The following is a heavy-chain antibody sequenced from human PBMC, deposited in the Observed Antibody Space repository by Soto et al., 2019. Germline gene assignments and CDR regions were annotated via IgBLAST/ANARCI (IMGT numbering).Heavy chain of an antibody. CDR3: ARAPPGLSPRWDV. J-gene: IGHJ6*02. D-gene: IGHD3-10*01. CDR2: IYYTGST. Sequence: SETLSLTCAVSGGSMSRGGQSWSWIRQPPGKGLEWLGFIYYTGSTYYNPSLKSRVTLSVDRSKNQFSLILTSVTAADTAMYFCARAPPGLSPRWDVWGQGTTVTVTS. V-gene: IGHV4-30-2*01. CDR1: GGSMSRGGQS.